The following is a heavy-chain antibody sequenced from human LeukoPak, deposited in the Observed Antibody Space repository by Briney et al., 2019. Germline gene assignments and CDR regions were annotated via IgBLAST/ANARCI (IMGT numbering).Heavy chain of an antibody. D-gene: IGHD3-3*01. Sequence: PSETLSLTCTVSGGSISSYYWSWIRQPPGKGLEWIGYIYYSGSTNYNPSLKSRVTISVDTSKNQFSLKLSSVTAADTAVYYCAGGHVLRFLEWSTSRNYYYGMDVWGQGTTVTVSS. CDR2: IYYSGST. CDR3: AGGHVLRFLEWSTSRNYYYGMDV. CDR1: GGSISSYY. V-gene: IGHV4-59*01. J-gene: IGHJ6*02.